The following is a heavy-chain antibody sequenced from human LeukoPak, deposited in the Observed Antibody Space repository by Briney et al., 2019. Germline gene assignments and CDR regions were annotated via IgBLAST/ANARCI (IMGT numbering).Heavy chain of an antibody. CDR1: GGSISSYY. CDR3: ARHKEGSDV. D-gene: IGHD3-10*01. Sequence: SETLSLTCTVSGGSISSYYWSWIRQPPGKGLEWIGYIYTSGSTNYNPSLKSRVTISVDTSKNQFSLKLSSVTAADTAVYYCARHKEGSDVWGKGTTVTVSS. V-gene: IGHV4-4*09. J-gene: IGHJ6*04. CDR2: IYTSGST.